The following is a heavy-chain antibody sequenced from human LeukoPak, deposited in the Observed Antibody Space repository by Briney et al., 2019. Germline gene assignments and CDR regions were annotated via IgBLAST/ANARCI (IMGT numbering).Heavy chain of an antibody. V-gene: IGHV4-4*02. J-gene: IGHJ5*02. CDR1: GGSISSSNW. D-gene: IGHD3-3*01. CDR3: ARGVRVIPSGQWFDP. Sequence: SETLSLTCAVSGGSISSSNWWSWVRQPPGKGLEWIGEIYHSGSTNYNPSLKSRVTISVDKSKNQFSLKLSSVTAADTAVYYCARGVRVIPSGQWFDPWGQGTLVTVSS. CDR2: IYHSGST.